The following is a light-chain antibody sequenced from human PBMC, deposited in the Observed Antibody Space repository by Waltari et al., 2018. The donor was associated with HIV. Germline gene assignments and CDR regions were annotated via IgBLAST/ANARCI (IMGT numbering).Light chain of an antibody. Sequence: QSVLTQPPSASGSPGQRVTISCSGSSSNIGNNPTTWYQKLPGTAPKLLVYSYHQRPSGVPDRFSGSKSGTSASLAISGLQSEDEGDYYCASWDNNLDGRVFGGRTKLTVL. CDR1: SSNIGNNP. V-gene: IGLV1-44*01. CDR2: SYH. J-gene: IGLJ2*01. CDR3: ASWDNNLDGRV.